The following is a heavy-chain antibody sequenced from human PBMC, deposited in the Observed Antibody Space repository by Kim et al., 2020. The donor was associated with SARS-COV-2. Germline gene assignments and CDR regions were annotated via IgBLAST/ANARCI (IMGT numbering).Heavy chain of an antibody. V-gene: IGHV4-34*01. Sequence: SETLSLTCAVYGGSFSAYSWIWIRQAPGKGLEWIGEVNHSGITKYHPSLKSRVTISVDTSKIQFSLKLPSVTAADTAVFYCARGRAGVVPSPILGLGPYYYYYAMDVWGQGTTVTVS. J-gene: IGHJ6*02. CDR3: ARGRAGVVPSPILGLGPYYYYYAMDV. D-gene: IGHD3-3*01. CDR1: GGSFSAYS. CDR2: VNHSGIT.